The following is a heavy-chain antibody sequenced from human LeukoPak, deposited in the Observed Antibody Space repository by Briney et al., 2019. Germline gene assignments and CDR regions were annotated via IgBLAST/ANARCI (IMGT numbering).Heavy chain of an antibody. CDR3: AREDYYGSGSYYNVRNDAFDI. D-gene: IGHD3-10*01. CDR2: INPNSGGT. Sequence: ASVKVSCKASGYTFTGYYMHWVRQAPGQGLEWMGWINPNSGGTNYAQKFQGRVTMTRDTSISTAYMELSGLRSDDTAVYYCAREDYYGSGSYYNVRNDAFDIWGQGTVVTVSS. J-gene: IGHJ3*02. CDR1: GYTFTGYY. V-gene: IGHV1-2*02.